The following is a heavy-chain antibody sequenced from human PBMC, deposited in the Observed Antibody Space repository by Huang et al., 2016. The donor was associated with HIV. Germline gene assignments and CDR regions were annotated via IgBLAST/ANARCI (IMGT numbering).Heavy chain of an antibody. CDR3: ARGPDYYDSSGREAFDI. V-gene: IGHV4-34*01. CDR1: GVSFSGYY. CDR2: IKHSGST. D-gene: IGHD3-22*01. J-gene: IGHJ3*02. Sequence: QVQLQQWGAGLLKPSETLSLTCAVYGVSFSGYYWSWIRPPPGKGQEWIGEIKHSGSTNDHPSLKSRVTIAVDKSKTQCSLKLNSVTAADTAVYYCARGPDYYDSSGREAFDIWGQVTMVTVSS.